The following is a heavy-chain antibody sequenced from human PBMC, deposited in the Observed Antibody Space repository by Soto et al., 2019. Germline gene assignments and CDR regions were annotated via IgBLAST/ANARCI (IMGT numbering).Heavy chain of an antibody. V-gene: IGHV4-39*01. Sequence: SETLSLTCTVSGGSISSSSYYWGWIRQPPGKGLEWIGSIYYSGSTYYNPSLKSRVTISVDTSKNQFSLKLSSVTAADTAVYYCASHAPTTDYFDYWGQGTLVTVSS. CDR3: ASHAPTTDYFDY. CDR1: GGSISSSSYY. D-gene: IGHD1-26*01. CDR2: IYYSGST. J-gene: IGHJ4*02.